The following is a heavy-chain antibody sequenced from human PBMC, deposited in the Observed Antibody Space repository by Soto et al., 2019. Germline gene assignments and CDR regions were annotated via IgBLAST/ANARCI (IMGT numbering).Heavy chain of an antibody. CDR1: GGSISSGDYY. CDR2: IYYSGST. D-gene: IGHD4-17*01. J-gene: IGHJ4*02. Sequence: SETLSLTCTVSGGSISSGDYYWSWIRQPPGKGLEWIGYIYYSGSTYYNPSLKSRVTTSVDPSKNQISLRLTSVTAADTAVYYCARSTGYGDSYFDYWGRGTLVTVSS. V-gene: IGHV4-30-4*02. CDR3: ARSTGYGDSYFDY.